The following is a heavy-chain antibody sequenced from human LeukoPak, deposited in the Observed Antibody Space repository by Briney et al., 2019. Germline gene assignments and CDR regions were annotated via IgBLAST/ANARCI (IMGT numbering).Heavy chain of an antibody. CDR2: IYHSGST. Sequence: SETLSLTCTVSGYSISSGYYWGWIRQPPGKGLEWIGSIYHSGSTYYNPSLKSRVTISVDTSKNQFSLKLSSVTAADTAVYYCARYSSSWGNDYWGQGTLVTVSS. D-gene: IGHD6-13*01. CDR3: ARYSSSWGNDY. V-gene: IGHV4-38-2*02. CDR1: GYSISSGYY. J-gene: IGHJ4*02.